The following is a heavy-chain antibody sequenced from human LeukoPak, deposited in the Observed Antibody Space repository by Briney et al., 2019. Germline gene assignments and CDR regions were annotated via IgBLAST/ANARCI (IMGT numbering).Heavy chain of an antibody. J-gene: IGHJ4*02. CDR3: ANLAPTQYRIAVTGTGLKPFDY. CDR2: ISYVGSNK. CDR1: GFTFSSYA. Sequence: GGSLRLSCAASGFTFSSYAMHWVRQAPGTGLEWGAVISYVGSNKYYADSVKGRFTISRDNSKNTLYLQMNSLRAEDTDVYYCANLAPTQYRIAVTGTGLKPFDYWGQGTLVTVSS. D-gene: IGHD6-19*01. V-gene: IGHV3-30-3*01.